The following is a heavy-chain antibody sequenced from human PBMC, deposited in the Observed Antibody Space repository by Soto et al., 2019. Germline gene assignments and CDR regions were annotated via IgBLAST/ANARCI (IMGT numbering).Heavy chain of an antibody. Sequence: GASVKVSCKASGGTFSSYAISWVRQAPGQGLEWMGGIIPIFGTANYAQKFQGRVTITADKSTSTAYMELSSLRSEDTAVYYCARDTDTAMDEYYYYGMDVWGQGTKVTVSS. CDR3: ARDTDTAMDEYYYYGMDV. D-gene: IGHD5-18*01. CDR2: IIPIFGTA. J-gene: IGHJ6*02. CDR1: GGTFSSYA. V-gene: IGHV1-69*06.